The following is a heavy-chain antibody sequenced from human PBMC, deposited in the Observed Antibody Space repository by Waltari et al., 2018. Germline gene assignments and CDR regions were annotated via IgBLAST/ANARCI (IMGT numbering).Heavy chain of an antibody. Sequence: QLQLQESGPGLVKPSETLSLTCSVSGGSISSTSHYWAWIRQPPGKGLEWIGSIYYSGTTYYNLSLKSRVTLSVDTSKNQFSLKLSSVTAADTAMYFCARVARGGYYTGWLDTWGQGALVTVSS. J-gene: IGHJ5*02. V-gene: IGHV4-39*07. CDR2: IYYSGTT. D-gene: IGHD3-3*01. CDR1: GGSISSTSHY. CDR3: ARVARGGYYTGWLDT.